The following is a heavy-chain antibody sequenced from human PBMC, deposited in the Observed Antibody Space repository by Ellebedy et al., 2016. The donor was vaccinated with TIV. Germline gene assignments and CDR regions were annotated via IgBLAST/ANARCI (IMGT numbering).Heavy chain of an antibody. J-gene: IGHJ4*02. CDR1: GGSISSYY. CDR3: AREAPNYYDSSGYYEGYFDY. Sequence: GSLRLXXTVSGGSISSYYWSWIRQPPGKGLEWIGYIYYSGSTNYNPSLKSRVTISVDTSKNQFSLKLSSVTAADTAVYYCAREAPNYYDSSGYYEGYFDYWGQGTLVTVSS. CDR2: IYYSGST. D-gene: IGHD3-22*01. V-gene: IGHV4-59*01.